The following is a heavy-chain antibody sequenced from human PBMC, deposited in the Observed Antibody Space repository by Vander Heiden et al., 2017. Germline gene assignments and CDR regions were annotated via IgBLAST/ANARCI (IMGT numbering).Heavy chain of an antibody. V-gene: IGHV4-59*08. J-gene: IGHJ4*01. Sequence: QVQLQESGPGLVKPSETLSLTCTVSSGAIRSYYWSWIRQPPGKGLEWIGYIYDIVDTNYNPSLRSRVTMSVDTSKNRSSLNLSYVTAADAAVYYCARRGEPFDYWG. CDR2: IYDIVDT. D-gene: IGHD3-16*01. CDR1: SGAIRSYY. CDR3: ARRGEPFDY.